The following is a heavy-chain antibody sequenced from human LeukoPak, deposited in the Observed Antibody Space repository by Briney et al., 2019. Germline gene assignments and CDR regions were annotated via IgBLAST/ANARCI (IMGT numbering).Heavy chain of an antibody. CDR3: ARGYDFWSGYYRDAFDI. CDR1: GGSFSGYY. Sequence: SETLSLTCAVYGGSFSGYYWSWIRQPPGKGLEWIGEINHSGSTNYDPSLKSRVTISVDTSKNQFSLKLSSVTAADTAVYYCARGYDFWSGYYRDAFDIWGQGTMVTVSS. J-gene: IGHJ3*02. D-gene: IGHD3-3*01. V-gene: IGHV4-34*01. CDR2: INHSGST.